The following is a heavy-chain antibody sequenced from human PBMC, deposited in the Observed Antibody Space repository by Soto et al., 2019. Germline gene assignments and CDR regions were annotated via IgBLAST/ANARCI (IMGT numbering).Heavy chain of an antibody. CDR3: ARDWRGAEGFDP. J-gene: IGHJ5*02. D-gene: IGHD3-3*01. Sequence: QVQLVQSGTEVKKPGASVKVSCKASGYTFNNYGFSWVRQAPGQGLEWVGWIGTHNGDTTYAQSFQGRVTMTIDTSTTTSDMELTSLPFDDTAVYFCARDWRGAEGFDPWGQGTLVIVSS. V-gene: IGHV1-18*01. CDR1: GYTFNNYG. CDR2: IGTHNGDT.